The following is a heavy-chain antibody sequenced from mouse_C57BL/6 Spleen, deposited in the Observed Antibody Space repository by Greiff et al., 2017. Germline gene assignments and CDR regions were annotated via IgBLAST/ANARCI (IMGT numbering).Heavy chain of an antibody. Sequence: QVQLQQSGAELMKPGASVKLSCKATGYTFTGYWIEWVKQRPGHGLEWIGEILPGSGSTNYNEKFKGKATFTADTSSNTAYMQLSSLTTEDSAIYYWAGTTVVAKDYYAMDYWGQGTSVTVSS. J-gene: IGHJ4*01. D-gene: IGHD1-1*01. CDR2: ILPGSGST. CDR3: AGTTVVAKDYYAMDY. V-gene: IGHV1-9*01. CDR1: GYTFTGYW.